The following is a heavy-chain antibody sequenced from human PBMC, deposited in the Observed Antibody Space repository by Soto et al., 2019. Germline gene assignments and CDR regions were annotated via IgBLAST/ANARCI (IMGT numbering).Heavy chain of an antibody. CDR3: ARHRTYYYGSGSYYFPNWFDP. J-gene: IGHJ5*02. CDR1: GGSISGSSYY. V-gene: IGHV4-39*01. CDR2: IYYSGSA. D-gene: IGHD3-10*01. Sequence: SETLSLTCTVSGGSISGSSYYWGWIRQPPGKGLEWIGSIYYSGSAYYNPSLKSRVTISVDTSKNQFSLKLSSVTAADTAVYYCARHRTYYYGSGSYYFPNWFDPWGQGTLVTVSS.